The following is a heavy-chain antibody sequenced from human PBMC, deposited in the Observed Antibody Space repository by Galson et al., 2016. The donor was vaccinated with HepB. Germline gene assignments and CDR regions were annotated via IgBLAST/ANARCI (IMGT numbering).Heavy chain of an antibody. CDR2: VFPNDAST. CDR3: ARQTSEGSFDC. CDR1: GYRFHTHW. J-gene: IGHJ4*02. D-gene: IGHD3-10*01. Sequence: QSGAEVKAPGESLKISCQGSGYRFHTHWIAWVRQMPGKGLEWMGMVFPNDASTRYSPSLQGQVTISADKSLSVAYLQWSSLRASDRAMYYCARQTSEGSFDCWGQGTLVSVSS. V-gene: IGHV5-51*01.